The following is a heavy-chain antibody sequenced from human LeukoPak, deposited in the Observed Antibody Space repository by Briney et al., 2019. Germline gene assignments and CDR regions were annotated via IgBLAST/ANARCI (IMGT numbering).Heavy chain of an antibody. V-gene: IGHV1-69*05. Sequence: ASVKVSCKASGGTFSSYAISWVRQAPGQGLEWMGGIIPIFDTANYAQKFQGRVTITTDESTSTAYMELSSLRPEDTAVYYCASRSGDYYDSSGYYPSPHGYFDYWGQGTLVTVSS. CDR3: ASRSGDYYDSSGYYPSPHGYFDY. J-gene: IGHJ4*02. D-gene: IGHD3-22*01. CDR2: IIPIFDTA. CDR1: GGTFSSYA.